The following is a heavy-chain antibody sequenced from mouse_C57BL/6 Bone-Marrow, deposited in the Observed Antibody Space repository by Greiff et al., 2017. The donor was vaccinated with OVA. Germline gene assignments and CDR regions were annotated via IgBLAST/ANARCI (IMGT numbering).Heavy chain of an antibody. CDR1: GFTFSSYT. J-gene: IGHJ4*01. D-gene: IGHD1-1*01. CDR2: ISGGGGNT. CDR3: ARHYYGSSYAMDY. V-gene: IGHV5-9*01. Sequence: DVHLVESGGGLVKPGGSLKLSCAASGFTFSSYTMSWVRQTPEKRLEWVATISGGGGNTYYPDSVKGRFTLTRDNAKNTLYLQMSSLRSEDTALYYCARHYYGSSYAMDYWGQGTSVTVSA.